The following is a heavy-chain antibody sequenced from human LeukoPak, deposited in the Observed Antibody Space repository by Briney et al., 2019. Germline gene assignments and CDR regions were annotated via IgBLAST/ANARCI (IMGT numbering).Heavy chain of an antibody. Sequence: GGALRLSCAASGFTFSRYSMNWVRQALGKGLGWVSYISSSSVGTYYADSVKGRFTISRDNAKNSLNLQMNSLRDEDTAVYYCAREMNWYYYDYWGQGTLVTVSS. CDR3: AREMNWYYYDY. CDR2: ISSSSVGT. J-gene: IGHJ4*02. CDR1: GFTFSRYS. V-gene: IGHV3-48*02.